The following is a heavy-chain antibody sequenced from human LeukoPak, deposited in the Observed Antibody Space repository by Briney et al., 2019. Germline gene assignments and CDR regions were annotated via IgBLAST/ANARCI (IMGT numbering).Heavy chain of an antibody. CDR3: VRTPPNWGADF. CDR2: MSPNSGST. Sequence: ASVKVSCKASGYTFTSYDINWMRQATGQGLEWMGWMSPNSGSTGYAQKFQGRVTMTRDPSTGTAYLELSSLRSEDSAVYYCVRTPPNWGADFWGQGTLVTVSS. CDR1: GYTFTSYD. V-gene: IGHV1-8*01. D-gene: IGHD7-27*01. J-gene: IGHJ4*02.